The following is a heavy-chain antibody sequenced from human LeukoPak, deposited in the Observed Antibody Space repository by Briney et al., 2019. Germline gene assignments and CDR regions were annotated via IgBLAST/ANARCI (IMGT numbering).Heavy chain of an antibody. Sequence: SETLSLTCAVYGGSFSGYYWSWIRQPPGKGLEWIGEINHSGSTNYNPSLKSRVTISVDTSKYQFSLKLSSVTAADTAVYYCARGGIVGATRAWFDPWGQGTLVTVSS. J-gene: IGHJ5*02. CDR2: INHSGST. CDR1: GGSFSGYY. D-gene: IGHD1-26*01. CDR3: ARGGIVGATRAWFDP. V-gene: IGHV4-34*01.